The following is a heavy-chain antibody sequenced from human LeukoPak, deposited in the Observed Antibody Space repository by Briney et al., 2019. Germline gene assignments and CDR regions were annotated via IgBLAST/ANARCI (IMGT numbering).Heavy chain of an antibody. CDR1: GFTFSSYS. V-gene: IGHV3-48*01. CDR2: ISSSSSTI. Sequence: GGSLRLSSAAAGFTFSSYSMNWVRQTPGKGLEWVSYISSSSSTIYYADSVKGRFTISRDNAKNSLYLQMNSLRAEDTAVYYCATQTVAGGYWGQGTLVTVSS. D-gene: IGHD1-14*01. CDR3: ATQTVAGGY. J-gene: IGHJ4*02.